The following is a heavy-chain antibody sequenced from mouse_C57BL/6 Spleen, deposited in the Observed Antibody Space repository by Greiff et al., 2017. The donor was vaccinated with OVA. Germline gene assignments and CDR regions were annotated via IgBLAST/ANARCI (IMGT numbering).Heavy chain of an antibody. D-gene: IGHD2-4*01. CDR2: ISSGSSTI. J-gene: IGHJ4*01. CDR3: ARGFYYDYDENAMDY. CDR1: GFTFSDYG. Sequence: DVKLVESGGGLVKPGGSLKLSCAASGFTFSDYGMHWVRQAPEKGLEWVAYISSGSSTIYYADTVKGRFTISRDNAKNTLFLQMTSLRSEDTAMYYCARGFYYDYDENAMDYWGQGTSVTVSS. V-gene: IGHV5-17*01.